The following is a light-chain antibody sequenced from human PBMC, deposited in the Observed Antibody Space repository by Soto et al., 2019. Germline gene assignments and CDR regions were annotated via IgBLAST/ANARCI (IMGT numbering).Light chain of an antibody. CDR2: WAS. CDR3: QQYYNPPWT. J-gene: IGKJ1*01. V-gene: IGKV4-1*01. Sequence: DTVLSQSPASLAVSLGGRATINCKSSQRLLYRSNNKNYLAWYQHKPGQPPKLLIFWASTRDSGVPDRFSGSGSETEFTLTISNVQADDAAVYYCQQYYNPPWTFGQGTKVEI. CDR1: QRLLYRSNNKNY.